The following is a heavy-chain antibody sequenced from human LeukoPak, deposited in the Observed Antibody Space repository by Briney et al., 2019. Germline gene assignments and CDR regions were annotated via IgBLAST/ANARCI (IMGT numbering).Heavy chain of an antibody. D-gene: IGHD6-19*01. J-gene: IGHJ4*02. CDR3: AKQSVTGTLHFDY. CDR1: GFTFSSYG. V-gene: IGHV3-33*03. CDR2: IWYDGSNK. Sequence: PGRSLRLSCAASGFTFSSYGMPWVRQAPGKGLEWVAVIWYDGSNKYYADSVKGRFTISRDNSKNTLYLQMSSLRAEDTAVYYCAKQSVTGTLHFDYWGQGTLVTVSS.